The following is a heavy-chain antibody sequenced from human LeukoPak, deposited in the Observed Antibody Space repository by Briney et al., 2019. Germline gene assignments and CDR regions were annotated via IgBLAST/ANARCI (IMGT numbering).Heavy chain of an antibody. Sequence: PETLSLTCAVSGGSPRGYYSSWIPHTPRERHWWIGDLYYGVSTHYNSFLKSRVSISITSSENSFYLKLTSVSAAATAVYYCAREATIFGVFTRSPMTWFFDLWGRGTLVTVSS. CDR2: LYYGVST. CDR1: GGSPRGYY. D-gene: IGHD3-3*01. J-gene: IGHJ2*01. V-gene: IGHV4-59*13. CDR3: AREATIFGVFTRSPMTWFFDL.